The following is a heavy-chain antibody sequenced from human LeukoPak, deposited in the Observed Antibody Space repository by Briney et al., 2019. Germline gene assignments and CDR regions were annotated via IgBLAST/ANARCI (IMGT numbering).Heavy chain of an antibody. CDR1: AFTFSRYW. J-gene: IGHJ4*02. D-gene: IGHD3-22*01. CDR2: INEDGSEK. CDR3: ARGSRNHYDYSGYYSY. Sequence: WGSLRLSCAASAFTFSRYWTTWVRQAPGKGLEWVANINEDGSEKYYLDSVRGRFTISRDNAKNSLYLQMDSLRAEDTAVYYCARGSRNHYDYSGYYSYWGQGTLVTVSS. V-gene: IGHV3-7*01.